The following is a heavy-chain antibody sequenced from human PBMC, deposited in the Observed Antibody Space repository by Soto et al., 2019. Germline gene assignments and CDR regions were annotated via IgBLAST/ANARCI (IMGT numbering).Heavy chain of an antibody. CDR1: GFTFSSYD. D-gene: IGHD3-22*01. J-gene: IGHJ4*02. CDR2: IGTAGDT. CDR3: ARAIGPTLFDY. Sequence: GGSLRISCSASGFTFSSYDMHWVRQGPGKGLEWVSAIGTAGDTNYAGSVKGRFTISRENAKNSLYLQMNSLRAGDTAIYFCARAIGPTLFDYWGQGTQVTVSS. V-gene: IGHV3-13*04.